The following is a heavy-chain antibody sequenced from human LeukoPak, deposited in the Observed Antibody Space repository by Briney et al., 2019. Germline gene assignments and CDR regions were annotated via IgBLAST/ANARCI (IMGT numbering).Heavy chain of an antibody. D-gene: IGHD3-3*01. CDR2: IYSGGST. J-gene: IGHJ4*02. CDR3: ARSNSLRFLEWLSH. V-gene: IGHV3-66*01. CDR1: GFTVSSNY. Sequence: GGSLRLSCAASGFTVSSNYMSWVRQAPGKGLEWVSVIYSGGSTYYADSVKGRFTISRDNSKNTLYLQMNSLRAEDTAVYYCARSNSLRFLEWLSHWGQGTLVTVSS.